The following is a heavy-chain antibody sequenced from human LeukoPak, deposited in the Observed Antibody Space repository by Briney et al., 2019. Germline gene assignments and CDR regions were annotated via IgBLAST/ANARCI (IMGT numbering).Heavy chain of an antibody. CDR3: ARDATEYGDSHFDW. V-gene: IGHV3-33*01. D-gene: IGHD4-17*01. CDR1: GFSFSSYG. CDR2: IWNDGSHQ. J-gene: IGHJ4*02. Sequence: PGGSLRLSCSASGFSFSSYGMHWVRQAPGKGLEWVAVIWNDGSHQYYADSEKGRFTISRDNSRSTVYLQMNRLRVDDTAVYYCARDATEYGDSHFDWWGQGTLVTVSS.